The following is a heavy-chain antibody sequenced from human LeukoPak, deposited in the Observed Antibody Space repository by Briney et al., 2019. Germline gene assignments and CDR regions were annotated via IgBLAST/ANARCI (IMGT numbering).Heavy chain of an antibody. J-gene: IGHJ4*02. CDR3: ARGGIVVVPAAPRHFDY. D-gene: IGHD2-2*01. CDR2: INHRGST. Sequence: SETLSLTCAVYGGSFSGYFWSWIRQPQGKGLEWIGEINHRGSTNYNPSLKSRVTISVDTSKNQFSLNLRSVTAADTAMYYCARGGIVVVPAAPRHFDYWGQGTLVTVSS. V-gene: IGHV4-34*01. CDR1: GGSFSGYF.